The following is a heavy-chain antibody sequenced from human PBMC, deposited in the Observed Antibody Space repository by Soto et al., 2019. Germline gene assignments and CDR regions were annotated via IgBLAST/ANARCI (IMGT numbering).Heavy chain of an antibody. CDR3: AILSAGMRFLEWSNWFDA. Sequence: SETLSLTCTVSGGSISSSSYYWGWIRQPPGKGLEWIGSIYYSGSTYYNPSLKSRVTISVDTSKNQFSLKLSSVTAADTAVYYCAILSAGMRFLEWSNWFDAWGQGTLVTVSS. J-gene: IGHJ5*02. CDR2: IYYSGST. D-gene: IGHD3-3*01. V-gene: IGHV4-39*01. CDR1: GGSISSSSYY.